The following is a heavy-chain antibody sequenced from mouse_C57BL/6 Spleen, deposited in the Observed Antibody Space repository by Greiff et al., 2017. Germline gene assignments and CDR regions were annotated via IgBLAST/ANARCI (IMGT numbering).Heavy chain of an antibody. CDR3: ARILSYYGSTPDV. D-gene: IGHD1-1*01. V-gene: IGHV2-2*01. CDR1: GFSLTSYG. J-gene: IGHJ1*03. Sequence: VQRVESGPGLVQPSQSLSITCTVSGFSLTSYGVHWVRQSPGKGLEWLGVIWSGGSTDYNAAFISRLSISKDNSKSQVFFKMNSLQADDTAIYYCARILSYYGSTPDVWGTGTTVTVSS. CDR2: IWSGGST.